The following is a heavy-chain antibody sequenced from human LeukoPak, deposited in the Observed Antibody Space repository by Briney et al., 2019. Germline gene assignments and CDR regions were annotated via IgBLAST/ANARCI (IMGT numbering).Heavy chain of an antibody. J-gene: IGHJ3*02. Sequence: PSQTLSLTCTVSGDSISTGSYYWSWIRQPAGRGLERIGRIYTSGSTNYNPFLKSRVTISVDMSKNQFSLKLSSVTAADTAVYYCARHIAVAGTKSAFDIWGQGTMVTVSS. V-gene: IGHV4-61*02. CDR1: GDSISTGSYY. D-gene: IGHD6-19*01. CDR2: IYTSGST. CDR3: ARHIAVAGTKSAFDI.